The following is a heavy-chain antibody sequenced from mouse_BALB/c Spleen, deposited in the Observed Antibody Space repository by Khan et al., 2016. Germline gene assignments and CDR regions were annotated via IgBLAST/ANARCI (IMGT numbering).Heavy chain of an antibody. J-gene: IGHJ3*01. CDR2: HNPDSSKI. CDR3: ARAGYYGYLAY. Sequence: EVKLPESGGGLVQPGGSLKLPCAASGFDFSRYWMSWVRQAPGKGLEWIGEHNPDSSKINYKPSLKDKFIISRDNAKNTLYLQMSKVRSEDTALYYCARAGYYGYLAYWGQGTLVTGSA. D-gene: IGHD1-1*01. CDR1: GFDFSRYW. V-gene: IGHV4-1*02.